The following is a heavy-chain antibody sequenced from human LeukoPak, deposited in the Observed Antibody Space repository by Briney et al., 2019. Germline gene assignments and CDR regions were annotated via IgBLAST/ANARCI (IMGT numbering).Heavy chain of an antibody. CDR2: IKQDGSEK. D-gene: IGHD2-2*01. J-gene: IGHJ5*02. Sequence: GGSLRLSCAAFALTAISYWISSVRQAPGKGLEWVANIKQDGSEKYYVDSVKGRFTISRDNAKNSLYLQMNSLRAEHTAVYYCAGCSSTSCYGNWFDPWGQGTLVTVSS. CDR3: AGCSSTSCYGNWFDP. V-gene: IGHV3-7*01. CDR1: ALTAISYW.